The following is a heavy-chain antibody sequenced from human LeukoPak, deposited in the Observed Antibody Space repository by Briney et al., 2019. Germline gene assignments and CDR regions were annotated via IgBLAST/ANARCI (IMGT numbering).Heavy chain of an antibody. CDR3: AKDYYGSGSLPGY. Sequence: GGSLRLSCAASGFTFSSYGMHWVRQAPGKGLERVAVISYDGSNKYYADSVKGRFTISRDNSKNTLYLQMNSLRAEDTAVYYCAKDYYGSGSLPGYWGQGTLVTVSS. V-gene: IGHV3-30*18. CDR1: GFTFSSYG. J-gene: IGHJ4*02. D-gene: IGHD3-10*01. CDR2: ISYDGSNK.